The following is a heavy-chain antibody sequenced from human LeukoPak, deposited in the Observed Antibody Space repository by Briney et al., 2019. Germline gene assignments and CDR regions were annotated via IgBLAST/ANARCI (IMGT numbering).Heavy chain of an antibody. CDR2: IYTSGST. CDR1: GGSISSYH. D-gene: IGHD1-26*01. V-gene: IGHV4-4*09. J-gene: IGHJ5*02. Sequence: SETLSLTCTVSGGSISSYHWSWIRQPPGKGLEWIGYIYTSGSTNYNPSLKSRVTISVDTSKNQFSLKLSSVTAADTAVYYCARRLVGANWFDPWGQGTLVTVSS. CDR3: ARRLVGANWFDP.